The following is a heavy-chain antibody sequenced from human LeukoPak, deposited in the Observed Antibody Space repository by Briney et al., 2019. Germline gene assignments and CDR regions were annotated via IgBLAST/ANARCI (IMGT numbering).Heavy chain of an antibody. CDR1: GGTFSSYA. J-gene: IGHJ4*02. CDR2: IIPIFGTA. D-gene: IGHD6-13*01. V-gene: IGHV1-69*13. Sequence: GASVKVSCKASGGTFSSYAISWVRQAPGQGLEWMGGIIPIFGTANYAQKFQGRVTITADESTSTAYMELSSLRSEDTAVYYCARGIGGAAGPLHPFDYWGQGTLVTVSS. CDR3: ARGIGGAAGPLHPFDY.